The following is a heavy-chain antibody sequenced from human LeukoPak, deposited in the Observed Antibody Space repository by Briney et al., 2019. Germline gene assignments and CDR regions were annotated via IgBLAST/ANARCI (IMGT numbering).Heavy chain of an antibody. CDR1: GGSISNYY. CDR2: IYSSGST. V-gene: IGHV4-4*07. D-gene: IGHD3/OR15-3a*01. J-gene: IGHJ5*02. Sequence: SETLSLTCTVSGGSISNYYWSWIRQPAGKGLEWLGRIYSSGSTNHNPSLRSRVTMSVDTSKNQFSLKLSSVTAADTAVHYCARDYWTLTAIGNWFDPWGQGTLVTVSS. CDR3: ARDYWTLTAIGNWFDP.